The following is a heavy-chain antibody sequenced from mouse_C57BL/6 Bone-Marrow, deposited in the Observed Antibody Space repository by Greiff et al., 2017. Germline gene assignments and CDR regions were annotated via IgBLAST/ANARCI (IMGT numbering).Heavy chain of an antibody. CDR3: ARRDYYGSSYWYFDV. D-gene: IGHD1-1*01. CDR2: IYPGDGDT. V-gene: IGHV1-80*01. CDR1: GYAFSSYW. Sequence: VQLQQSGAELVKPGASVKISCKASGYAFSSYWMNWVKQRPGKGLEWIGQIYPGDGDTNYNGKLKGRATLTADKSSSTAYMQLSRLTSEDSAVYVCARRDYYGSSYWYFDVWGTGTTVTVSS. J-gene: IGHJ1*03.